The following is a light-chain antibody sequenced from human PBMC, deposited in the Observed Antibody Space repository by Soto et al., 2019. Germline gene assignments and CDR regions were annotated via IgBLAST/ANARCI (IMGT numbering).Light chain of an antibody. V-gene: IGLV2-8*01. CDR1: NSDVGDYNY. Sequence: QSALTQPPSASGSPGQSVTISCTGTNSDVGDYNYVSWYQQHPGKAPKLMIYEVDKRPSGVPDRFSGSKSGNTASLTVSGLQAEDEADYYCSSYADSNNLLFGGGTKVTVL. CDR2: EVD. CDR3: SSYADSNNLL. J-gene: IGLJ2*01.